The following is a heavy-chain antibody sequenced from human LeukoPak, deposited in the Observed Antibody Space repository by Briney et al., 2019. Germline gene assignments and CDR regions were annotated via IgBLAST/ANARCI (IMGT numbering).Heavy chain of an antibody. CDR2: ISSSSSYI. J-gene: IGHJ4*02. CDR1: GFTFSSYS. D-gene: IGHD3-22*01. CDR3: AKWAQFRGIVVGAGFDY. Sequence: GGSLRLSCAASGFTFSSYSMNWVRQAPGKGLEWVSSISSSSSYIYYADYVKGRFTISRDNSKNTLYLQMNSLRAEDTAVYYCAKWAQFRGIVVGAGFDYWGRGTLVTVSS. V-gene: IGHV3-21*04.